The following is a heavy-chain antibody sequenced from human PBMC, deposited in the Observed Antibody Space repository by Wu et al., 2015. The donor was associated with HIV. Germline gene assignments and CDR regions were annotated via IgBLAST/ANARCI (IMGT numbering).Heavy chain of an antibody. CDR3: ARDRYDSSPLTKGLYYYYGMDV. D-gene: IGHD3-22*01. V-gene: IGHV1-8*01. CDR1: GYTFTSYD. J-gene: IGHJ6*02. CDR2: MNPNSGNT. Sequence: QVQLVQSGAEVKKPGASVKVSCKASGYTFTSYDINWVRQATGQGLEWMGWMNPNSGNTGYAQKFQGRVTMTRNTSISTAYMELSSLRSEDTAVYYCARDRYDSSPLTKGLYYYYGMDVWGQGTTVTVSS.